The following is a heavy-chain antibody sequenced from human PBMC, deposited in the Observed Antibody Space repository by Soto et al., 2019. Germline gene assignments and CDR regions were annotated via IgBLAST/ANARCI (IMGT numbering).Heavy chain of an antibody. CDR1: GGSLGSSSYY. Sequence: ASETLSLTCTVSGGSLGSSSYYWGWIRQSPGKGLEWIGNIYYSGNTFYNPSLKSRVTISVDTSKNQFYLHLSSVTAADTAIFYCASIAAPGTTHFDFWGQGTLV. V-gene: IGHV4-39*01. J-gene: IGHJ4*02. CDR3: ASIAAPGTTHFDF. CDR2: IYYSGNT. D-gene: IGHD6-13*01.